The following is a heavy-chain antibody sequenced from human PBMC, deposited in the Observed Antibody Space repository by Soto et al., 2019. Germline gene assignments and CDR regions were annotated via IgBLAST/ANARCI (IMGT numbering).Heavy chain of an antibody. CDR3: ARDMTGWNYVLDY. V-gene: IGHV3-33*01. J-gene: IGHJ4*02. CDR1: GFTFSSYG. CDR2: IWYDGSNK. Sequence: QVQLVESGGGVVQPGRSLRLSCAASGFTFSSYGMHWVRQAPGKGLEWVAVIWYDGSNKYYADSVKGRFTISRDNSKNTRYLQMNSLRAEDTAVYYCARDMTGWNYVLDYWGQGTLVTVSS. D-gene: IGHD1-7*01.